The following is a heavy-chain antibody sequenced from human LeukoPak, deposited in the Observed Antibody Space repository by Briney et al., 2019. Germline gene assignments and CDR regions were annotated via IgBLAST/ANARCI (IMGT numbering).Heavy chain of an antibody. CDR3: ARFYGGNSGLLPRATFDI. V-gene: IGHV4-31*03. Sequence: SQTLSLTCTVSGGSISSGGYYWRWIRQHPGKGLEWIGYIYYSGSTYYNPSLRSRVTISVDMSKNQFSLKLNSVTAADTAVYYCARFYGGNSGLLPRATFDIWGQGTMVTVSS. J-gene: IGHJ3*02. CDR2: IYYSGST. D-gene: IGHD4-23*01. CDR1: GGSISSGGYY.